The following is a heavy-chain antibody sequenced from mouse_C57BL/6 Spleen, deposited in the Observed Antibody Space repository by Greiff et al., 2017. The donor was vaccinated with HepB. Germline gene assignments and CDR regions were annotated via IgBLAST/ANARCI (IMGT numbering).Heavy chain of an antibody. Sequence: EVKVVESGGGLVKPGGSLKLSCAASGFTFSSYAMSWVRQTPEKRLEWVATISDGGSYTYYPDNVKGRFTISRDNAKNNLYLQMSHLKSEDTAMYYCATVTTRAFDYWGQGTTLTVSS. CDR3: ATVTTRAFDY. CDR2: ISDGGSYT. V-gene: IGHV5-4*03. J-gene: IGHJ2*01. CDR1: GFTFSSYA. D-gene: IGHD2-2*01.